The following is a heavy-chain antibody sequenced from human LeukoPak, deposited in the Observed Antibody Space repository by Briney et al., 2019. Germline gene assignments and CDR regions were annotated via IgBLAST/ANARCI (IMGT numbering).Heavy chain of an antibody. CDR3: ARDGLRGVLRYFDWLNYYMDV. J-gene: IGHJ6*03. Sequence: ASVKVSCKASGYTFTSYGISWVRQAPGQGLEWMGWISAYNGNTNYAQKLQGRVTMTTDTSTSTAYMELRSLRSDDTAVYYCARDGLRGVLRYFDWLNYYMDVWGKGTTVTVSS. CDR1: GYTFTSYG. V-gene: IGHV1-18*01. D-gene: IGHD3-9*01. CDR2: ISAYNGNT.